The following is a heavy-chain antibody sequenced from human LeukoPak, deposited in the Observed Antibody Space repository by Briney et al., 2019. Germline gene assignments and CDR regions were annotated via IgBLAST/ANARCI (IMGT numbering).Heavy chain of an antibody. CDR1: GFTVSSNY. D-gene: IGHD3-22*01. J-gene: IGHJ4*02. CDR3: AREGYYDSSGPYYFDY. CDR2: IKQDGSEK. V-gene: IGHV3-7*01. Sequence: PGGSLRLSCAASGFTVSSNYMSWVRQAPGKGLEWVANIKQDGSEKYYVDSVKGRFTISRDNAKNSLYLQMNSLRAEDTAVYYCAREGYYDSSGPYYFDYWGQGTLVTVSS.